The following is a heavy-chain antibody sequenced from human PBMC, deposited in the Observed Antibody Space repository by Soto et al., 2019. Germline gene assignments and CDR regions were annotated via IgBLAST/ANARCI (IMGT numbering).Heavy chain of an antibody. Sequence: GGSLRLSCAASGFIFSNYAMSWVRQAPGRRLEWVSAISGSGATTYYPDSVKGRFTISRDNSKNTLYLQMNNLRADDTAVYYCTKGGIPRRYNIPKVDFDYWGQGSLVTVSS. V-gene: IGHV3-23*01. J-gene: IGHJ4*02. CDR3: TKGGIPRRYNIPKVDFDY. D-gene: IGHD1-1*01. CDR2: ISGSGATT. CDR1: GFIFSNYA.